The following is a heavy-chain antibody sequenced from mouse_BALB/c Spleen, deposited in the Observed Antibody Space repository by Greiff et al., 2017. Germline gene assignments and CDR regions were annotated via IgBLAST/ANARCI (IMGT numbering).Heavy chain of an antibody. V-gene: IGHV3-2*02. J-gene: IGHJ1*01. D-gene: IGHD1-1*01. CDR1: GYSITSDYA. CDR3: ARSGSSYEYFDV. Sequence: EVQRVESGPGLVKPSQSLSLTCTVTGYSITSDYAWNWIRQFPGNKLEWMGYISYSGSTSYNPSLKSRISITRDTSKNQFFLQLNSVTTEDTATYYCARSGSSYEYFDVWGAGTTVTVSS. CDR2: ISYSGST.